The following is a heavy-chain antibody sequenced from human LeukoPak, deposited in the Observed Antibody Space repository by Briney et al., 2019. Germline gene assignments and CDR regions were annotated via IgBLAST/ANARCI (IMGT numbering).Heavy chain of an antibody. CDR3: ARHSTSGWNWFDP. J-gene: IGHJ5*02. CDR1: GGSISSYY. CDR2: IYYSGST. D-gene: IGHD6-19*01. V-gene: IGHV4-59*08. Sequence: SETLSLTCTVSGGSISSYYWSWIRQPPGKGLEWIGYIYYSGSTNYNPSLKSRVTISVDTSKNQFSLKLSSVTAADTAVYDCARHSTSGWNWFDPWGQGILVTVSS.